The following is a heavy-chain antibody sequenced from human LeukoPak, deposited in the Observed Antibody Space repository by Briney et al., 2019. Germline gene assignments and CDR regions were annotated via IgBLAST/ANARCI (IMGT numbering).Heavy chain of an antibody. CDR3: ASYSSGYYYPAFDY. J-gene: IGHJ4*02. D-gene: IGHD3-22*01. CDR1: GASMSNYY. Sequence: PSETLSLTCNVSGASMSNYYWVWIRQPPGKGLEWIGSIYHSGTTYSGSTYYNPSLKSRVTISLDTSKNQFSLKLSSVTAADTAVYYCASYSSGYYYPAFDYWGQGTLVTVSS. CDR2: IYHSGTTYSGST. V-gene: IGHV4-39*07.